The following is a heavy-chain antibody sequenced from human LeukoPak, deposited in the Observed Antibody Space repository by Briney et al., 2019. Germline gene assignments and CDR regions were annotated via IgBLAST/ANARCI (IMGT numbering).Heavy chain of an antibody. J-gene: IGHJ4*02. CDR1: GGTFSSYA. CDR3: ARVSGYYNVDY. CDR2: NIPIFGTA. Sequence: SSVKVSCKASGGTFSSYAISWVRQAPGQGLEWLGGNIPIFGTANCAQKFQGRVTITADESTSTAYMELSSLRSEDTAVYYCARVSGYYNVDYWGQGTLVTVSS. V-gene: IGHV1-69*01. D-gene: IGHD3-9*01.